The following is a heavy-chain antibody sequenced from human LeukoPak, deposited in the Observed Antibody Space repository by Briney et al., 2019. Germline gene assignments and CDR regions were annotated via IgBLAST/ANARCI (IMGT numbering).Heavy chain of an antibody. CDR3: ARGETCSGGSCYYAFDI. CDR1: GFTFSSYS. Sequence: NPGGSLRLSCAAPGFTFSSYSMNSVRQAPGKGLEWVSSISSSSSYIYYADSVKGRFTISRDKAKNSLYLQMNSLRAEDTAVYYCARGETCSGGSCYYAFDIWGQGTMVTVSS. D-gene: IGHD2-15*01. V-gene: IGHV3-21*01. J-gene: IGHJ3*02. CDR2: ISSSSSYI.